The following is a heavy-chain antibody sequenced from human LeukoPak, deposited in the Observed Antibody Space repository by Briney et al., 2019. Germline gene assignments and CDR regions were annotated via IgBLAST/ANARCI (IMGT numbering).Heavy chain of an antibody. CDR3: AKGDKPVIAMVKFDY. J-gene: IGHJ4*02. CDR1: GFILSSYA. D-gene: IGHD5-18*01. CDR2: ISDTGNT. Sequence: GGSLRLSCAASGFILSSYAMSWVRQVPGKGLEWVSAISDTGNTYHADSVKGRFTISRDSSKNTLFLQMNRLRPEDAAVYYCAKGDKPVIAMVKFDYWGQGTLVSVSS. V-gene: IGHV3-23*01.